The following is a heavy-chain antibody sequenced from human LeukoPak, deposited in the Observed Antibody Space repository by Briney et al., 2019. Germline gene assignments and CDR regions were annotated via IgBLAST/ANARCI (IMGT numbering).Heavy chain of an antibody. CDR3: STLTSRGLSDS. Sequence: GGSLRLSCAASGFTFTNAWMDWVRQAPGKGLEWVGRIKSKADGETIDYAAPVKGRFTFSRDDSKNMLYLQMNSLKSEDTAVYYCSTLTSRGLSDSWGQGTLVTVSS. CDR2: IKSKADGETI. D-gene: IGHD1-20*01. CDR1: GFTFTNAW. J-gene: IGHJ4*02. V-gene: IGHV3-15*07.